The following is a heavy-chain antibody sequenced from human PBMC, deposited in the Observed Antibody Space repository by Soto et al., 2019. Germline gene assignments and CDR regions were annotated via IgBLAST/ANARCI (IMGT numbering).Heavy chain of an antibody. Sequence: GGSLRLSCAGSGLTFRKDLLSWVRQAPGKGLEWVANINQDGSERYYVDSVRGRFTISRDNVENSLYLQLNSLRPEDTAVYYCAVYGYGVSAAAYWGQGTLVTVSS. CDR2: INQDGSER. CDR1: GLTFRKDL. CDR3: AVYGYGVSAAAY. V-gene: IGHV3-7*03. J-gene: IGHJ4*02. D-gene: IGHD4-17*01.